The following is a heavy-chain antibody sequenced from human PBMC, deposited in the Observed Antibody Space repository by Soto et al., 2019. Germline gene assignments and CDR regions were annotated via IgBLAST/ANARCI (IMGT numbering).Heavy chain of an antibody. Sequence: SETLSLTCTVSGASVSIQYWTWIRQSPGRGLEWIGYIYHSAGITNYNPSLKSRGTISVGTSKNQVSLRLTSVTAADTAVYYCASGQLWLDSWGQGTLVTVSS. CDR2: IYHSAGIT. D-gene: IGHD1-1*01. CDR3: ASGQLWLDS. J-gene: IGHJ5*01. V-gene: IGHV4-59*02. CDR1: GASVSIQY.